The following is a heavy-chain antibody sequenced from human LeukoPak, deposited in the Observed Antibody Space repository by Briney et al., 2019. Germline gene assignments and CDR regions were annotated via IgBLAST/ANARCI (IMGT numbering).Heavy chain of an antibody. V-gene: IGHV3-23*01. Sequence: GGSLRLSCAASGFTFSSYAMSWVRQAPGEGLEWVSAISGSGGSTYYADSVKGRFTISRDNSKNTLYLQMNSLRAEDTAVYYCAKASAMIVVVSKHFDYWGQGNLVTVSS. CDR3: AKASAMIVVVSKHFDY. CDR2: ISGSGGST. J-gene: IGHJ4*02. CDR1: GFTFSSYA. D-gene: IGHD3-22*01.